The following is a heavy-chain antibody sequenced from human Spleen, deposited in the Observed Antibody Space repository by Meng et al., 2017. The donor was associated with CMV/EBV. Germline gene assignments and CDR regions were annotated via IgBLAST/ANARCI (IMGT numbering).Heavy chain of an antibody. CDR1: GFTFSSYS. Sequence: GESLKISCAASGFTFSSYSMNWVRQAPGKGLEWVSSISSSSSYIYYADSVKGRFTISRDNAKNSLYLQMNSLRAEDTAVYYCAREEGYDSSGSPYYFDYWGQGTLVTVSS. J-gene: IGHJ4*02. CDR3: AREEGYDSSGSPYYFDY. V-gene: IGHV3-21*01. D-gene: IGHD3-22*01. CDR2: ISSSSSYI.